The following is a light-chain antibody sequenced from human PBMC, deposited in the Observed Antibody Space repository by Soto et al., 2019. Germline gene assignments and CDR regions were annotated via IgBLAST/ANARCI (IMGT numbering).Light chain of an antibody. CDR1: QSVSSNY. V-gene: IGKV3-20*01. Sequence: EIVLTQSPGTLSLSPGERATLSCRASQSVSSNYLAWYQQQPGQAPRLLIYGASSRATGIPDRFSGSGSGTDFTLTISRLDPEDFAVYHCQQYVSSPLTFGGGTKVEIK. CDR3: QQYVSSPLT. J-gene: IGKJ4*01. CDR2: GAS.